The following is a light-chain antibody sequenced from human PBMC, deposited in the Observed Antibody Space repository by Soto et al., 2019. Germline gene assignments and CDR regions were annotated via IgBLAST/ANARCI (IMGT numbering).Light chain of an antibody. Sequence: SYELTQPPSVSVAPGQTASITCGGNIIGSKSVHWYLQKSGQAPVLVVYDDSDRPSGIPERISGSNSGNTATLTISRVEAGDEAVYYCQVWDSSSDHWVFGGGTKVTVL. CDR3: QVWDSSSDHWV. CDR2: DDS. V-gene: IGLV3-21*02. CDR1: IIGSKS. J-gene: IGLJ3*02.